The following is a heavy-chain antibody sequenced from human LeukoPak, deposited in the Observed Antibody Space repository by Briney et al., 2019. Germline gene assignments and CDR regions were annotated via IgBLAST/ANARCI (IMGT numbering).Heavy chain of an antibody. CDR2: ISSSSSYI. Sequence: PGGSLRLSCAASGFTFSSYSMNWVRQAPGKGLEWVSSISSSSSYIYYADSVKGRFTISRDNAKNSLYLQMNSLRAEDTAVYYCARGPLVLFYFDYWGQGTLVTVSS. V-gene: IGHV3-21*01. CDR1: GFTFSSYS. CDR3: ARGPLVLFYFDY. D-gene: IGHD6-13*01. J-gene: IGHJ4*02.